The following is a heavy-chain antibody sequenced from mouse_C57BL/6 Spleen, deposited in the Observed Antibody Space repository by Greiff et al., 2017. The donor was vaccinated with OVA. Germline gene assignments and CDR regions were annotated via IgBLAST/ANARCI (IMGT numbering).Heavy chain of an antibody. D-gene: IGHD5-1-1*01. CDR2: IDPSDSET. Sequence: VQLQQPGAELVRPGSSVKLSCKASGYTFTSYWMHWVKQRPIQGLEWIGNIDPSDSETHYNQKFKDKATLTVDKSSSTAYMQLSSLTSEDSAVDYCARKGYPRYAMDYWGQGTSVTVSS. V-gene: IGHV1-52*01. CDR3: ARKGYPRYAMDY. CDR1: GYTFTSYW. J-gene: IGHJ4*01.